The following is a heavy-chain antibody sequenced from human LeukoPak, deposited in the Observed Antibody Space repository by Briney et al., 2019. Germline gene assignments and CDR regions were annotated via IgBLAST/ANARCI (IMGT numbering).Heavy chain of an antibody. V-gene: IGHV4-4*07. CDR3: ARVSRGLSHYYGSGSYPRFDP. CDR1: GGSSRSYC. Sequence: SETLSLTCTVSGGSSRSYCWTWIRQPAGKGLEWIGRIYTSGSTNYNPSLKSRVTISVDTSKNQFSLKLSSVTAADTAVYYCARVSRGLSHYYGSGSYPRFDPWGQGTLVTVSS. J-gene: IGHJ5*02. CDR2: IYTSGST. D-gene: IGHD3-10*01.